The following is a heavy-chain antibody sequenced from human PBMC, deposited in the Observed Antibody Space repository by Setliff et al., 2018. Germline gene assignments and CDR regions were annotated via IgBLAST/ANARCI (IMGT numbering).Heavy chain of an antibody. CDR1: GYTFTGYY. CDR2: INPSSGGT. Sequence: GASVKVSCKASGYTFTGYYMYWVRQAPGQGLEWMGRINPSSGGTNYAQKFQGRVTMTRDTSISTAYMELSRLRSDDTAVYYCARIMGIVGDNWFDPWGQGTLVTVSS. D-gene: IGHD1-26*01. V-gene: IGHV1-2*06. CDR3: ARIMGIVGDNWFDP. J-gene: IGHJ5*02.